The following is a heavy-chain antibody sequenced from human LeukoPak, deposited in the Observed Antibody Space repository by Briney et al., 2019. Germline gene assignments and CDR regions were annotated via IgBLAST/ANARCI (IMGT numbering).Heavy chain of an antibody. D-gene: IGHD3-22*01. Sequence: DSVKVSCKASGYTFTGYYIHWVRQAPGQGLEWMGWINPNGGATRFAQKFQGRVTMTRDTSISTAYMDLSSLRSDDTAVYYCSRDRADGSMNAFGVWGQGTLVTVSS. V-gene: IGHV1-2*02. CDR3: SRDRADGSMNAFGV. CDR2: INPNGGAT. J-gene: IGHJ3*01. CDR1: GYTFTGYY.